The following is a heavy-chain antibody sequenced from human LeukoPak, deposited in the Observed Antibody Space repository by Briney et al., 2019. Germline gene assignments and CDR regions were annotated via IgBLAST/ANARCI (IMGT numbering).Heavy chain of an antibody. D-gene: IGHD3-10*01. V-gene: IGHV1-24*01. CDR3: ATAPYYYGSGSYYNTLDY. J-gene: IGHJ4*02. CDR1: GYTLTELS. CDR2: FDPEDGET. Sequence: PAASVKVSCKVSGYTLTELSMHWVRQAPGKGLEWMGGFDPEDGETIYAQKFQGRVTMTEDTSTDTAYMELSSLRSEDTAVYYCATAPYYYGSGSYYNTLDYWGQGTLVAVSS.